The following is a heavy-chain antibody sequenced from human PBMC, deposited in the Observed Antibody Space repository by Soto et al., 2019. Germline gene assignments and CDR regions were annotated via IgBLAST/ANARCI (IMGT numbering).Heavy chain of an antibody. Sequence: GESLKISCKGSGYIFTNHWIGWVRQMPGKGLEWMGIIYPSDSGTRYSPSFQGQVTISAAKSINTAYLQWSSLKASDTAMYYCARRRGPDVDFDYWGQGTLVTVSS. J-gene: IGHJ4*02. CDR2: IYPSDSGT. CDR3: ARRRGPDVDFDY. V-gene: IGHV5-51*01. CDR1: GYIFTNHW.